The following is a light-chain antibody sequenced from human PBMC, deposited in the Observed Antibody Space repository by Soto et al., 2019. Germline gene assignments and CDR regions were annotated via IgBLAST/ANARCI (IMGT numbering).Light chain of an antibody. CDR2: GNI. CDR1: NSNIGSYT. Sequence: QSVLTQPPSASGTPGQTVAISCSGTNSNIGSYTVNWYQQFPGTAPRLLIYGNIQRPSGVPDRFSGSKSDTSASLAISGLLSEDESYYYCAAWDDSLNAWVFGGGTKVTVL. V-gene: IGLV1-44*01. CDR3: AAWDDSLNAWV. J-gene: IGLJ3*02.